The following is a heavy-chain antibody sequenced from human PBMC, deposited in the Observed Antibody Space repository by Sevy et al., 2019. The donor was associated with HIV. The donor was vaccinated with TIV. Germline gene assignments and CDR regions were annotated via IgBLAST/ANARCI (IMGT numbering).Heavy chain of an antibody. CDR3: ARGGPNQQQLDYFDY. Sequence: SETLSLTCTVSGVSISPYYWDWVRQPPGKGLECVGFSGNTNYNPSLKTRVTTSVDTSKNQFSLKLSSVTAAATAIYYGARGGPNQQQLDYFDYWGQGTLVTVSS. CDR2: SGNT. CDR1: GVSISPYY. J-gene: IGHJ4*02. D-gene: IGHD6-13*01. V-gene: IGHV4-59*01.